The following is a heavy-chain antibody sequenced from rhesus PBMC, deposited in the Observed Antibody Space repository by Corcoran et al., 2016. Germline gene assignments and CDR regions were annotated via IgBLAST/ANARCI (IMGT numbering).Heavy chain of an antibody. V-gene: IGHV4-65*02. CDR2: FGGCTGGT. CDR3: ARHPYPYGAFDS. Sequence: QVQLQESGPGLVKPSETLSLTCAVSGDSMNSCNWWTWIRQFPGKGLEWIANFGGCTGGTFSNPSLRSLITGSKATSKGQFSLDLSSVTAADTAVYFCARHPYPYGAFDSWGQGVLVTVSS. CDR1: GDSMNSCNW. J-gene: IGHJ4*01. D-gene: IGHD4-17*01.